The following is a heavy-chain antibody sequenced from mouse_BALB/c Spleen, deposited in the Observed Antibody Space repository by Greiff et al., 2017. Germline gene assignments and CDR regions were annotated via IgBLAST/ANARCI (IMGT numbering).Heavy chain of an antibody. J-gene: IGHJ4*01. Sequence: EVKLVESGGGLVKPGGSLKLSCAASGFTFSSYAMSWVRQTPEKRLEWVATISSGGSYTYYPDSVKGRFTISRDNAKNTLYLQMSSLRSEDTAMYYCARRDYYYAMDYWGQGTSVTVSS. CDR3: ARRDYYYAMDY. D-gene: IGHD2-4*01. V-gene: IGHV5-9-3*01. CDR2: ISSGGSYT. CDR1: GFTFSSYA.